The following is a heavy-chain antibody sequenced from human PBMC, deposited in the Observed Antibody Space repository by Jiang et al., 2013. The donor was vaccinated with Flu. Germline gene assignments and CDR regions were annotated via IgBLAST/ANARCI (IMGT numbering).Heavy chain of an antibody. CDR1: GYSFTAYF. V-gene: IGHV1-2*02. Sequence: SGAEVKKPGASVKVSCKASGYSFTAYFIHWMRQAPGQGLEWMGDINPNTGGTHNAQKFQGRVTMTRDTSISTAYMELTRLTSDDTAVYYCARGPSHGAFDIWGQGDNGHRLF. CDR3: ARGPSHGAFDI. CDR2: INPNTGGT. J-gene: IGHJ3*02.